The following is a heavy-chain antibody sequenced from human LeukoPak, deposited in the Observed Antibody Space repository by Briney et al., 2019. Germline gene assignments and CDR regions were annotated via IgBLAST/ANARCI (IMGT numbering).Heavy chain of an antibody. Sequence: SETLSLTCTVSCGSVSSGSYYWSWIRQPPGKGLGWVGYIYYSGSTNYNPSLKSRVTISVDTSKNQFSLKLSSVTAADTAVYYCARDRRNLFDPWGQGTLVTVSP. CDR2: IYYSGST. V-gene: IGHV4-61*01. CDR1: CGSVSSGSYY. D-gene: IGHD1-14*01. J-gene: IGHJ5*02. CDR3: ARDRRNLFDP.